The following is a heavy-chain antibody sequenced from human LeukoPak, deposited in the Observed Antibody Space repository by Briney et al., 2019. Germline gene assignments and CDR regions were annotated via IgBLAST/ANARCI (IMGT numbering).Heavy chain of an antibody. D-gene: IGHD2-21*02. V-gene: IGHV3-21*01. CDR1: GFTVSSNY. CDR2: ISSSSSYI. J-gene: IGHJ4*02. Sequence: TGGSLRLSCAASGFTVSSNYMSWVRQAPGKGLEWVSSISSSSSYIYYADSVKGRFTISRDNAKNSLYLQMNSLRAEDTAVYYCARDLTPMVTASYYFDYWGQGTLVTVSS. CDR3: ARDLTPMVTASYYFDY.